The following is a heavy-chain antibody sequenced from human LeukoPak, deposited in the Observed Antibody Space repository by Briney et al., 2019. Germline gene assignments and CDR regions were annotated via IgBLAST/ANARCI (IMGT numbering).Heavy chain of an antibody. J-gene: IGHJ3*02. CDR3: AKDIEGRIAAESGAFDI. D-gene: IGHD6-13*01. CDR1: GFTFDDYA. V-gene: IGHV3-9*03. CDR2: ISWNSGSI. Sequence: QPGRSLRLSCAASGFTFDDYAMHWVRQAPGKGLEWVSGISWNSGSIGYADSVKGRFTISRDNAKNSLYLQMNSLRAEDMALYYCAKDIEGRIAAESGAFDIWGQGTMVTVSS.